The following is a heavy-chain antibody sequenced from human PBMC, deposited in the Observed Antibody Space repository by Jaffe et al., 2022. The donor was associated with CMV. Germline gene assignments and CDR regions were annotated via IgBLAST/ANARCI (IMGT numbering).Heavy chain of an antibody. D-gene: IGHD3-3*01. CDR3: VRDQGFLQWLDYGMDV. J-gene: IGHJ6*02. CDR2: INPNSAGT. CDR1: GYTFNTYY. Sequence: QVQLVQSGAEVRKPGASVTISCKTSGYTFNTYYIHWVRQAPGQGLEWMGWINPNSAGTNVADEFQGRVTMTRDTSISTVYMEMKKLRSDDTAMYYCVRDQGFLQWLDYGMDVWGQGTTVTVSS. V-gene: IGHV1-2*02.